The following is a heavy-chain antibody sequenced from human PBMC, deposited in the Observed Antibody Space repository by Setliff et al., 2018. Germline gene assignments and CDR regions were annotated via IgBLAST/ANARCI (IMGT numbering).Heavy chain of an antibody. CDR2: ISWDGGST. Sequence: PGGSLRLSCAASGFTFSSYSMNWVRQAPGKGLEWVSSISWDGGSTYYADSVKGRFTISRDNSKNSLYLQMNSLRTEDTALYYCAKDMGAPSNGMDVWGQGTTVTSP. J-gene: IGHJ6*02. CDR1: GFTFSSYS. CDR3: AKDMGAPSNGMDV. D-gene: IGHD1-26*01. V-gene: IGHV3-43*01.